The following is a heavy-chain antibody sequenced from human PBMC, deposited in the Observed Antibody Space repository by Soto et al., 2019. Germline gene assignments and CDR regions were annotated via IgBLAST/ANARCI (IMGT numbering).Heavy chain of an antibody. D-gene: IGHD3-16*01. CDR3: ARGGTPMDN. CDR1: GYTFTSYG. J-gene: IGHJ4*02. CDR2: ISAYNGNT. V-gene: IGHV1-18*01. Sequence: QVQLVQSGAEVKKPGASVKVSCTASGYTFTSYGISWVRQAPGQGLEWMGRISAYNGNTNYAQKLQGRVTMTATTSTSTAYMEVRSLRSDITAVYYRARGGTPMDNWGQGTLVTVSS.